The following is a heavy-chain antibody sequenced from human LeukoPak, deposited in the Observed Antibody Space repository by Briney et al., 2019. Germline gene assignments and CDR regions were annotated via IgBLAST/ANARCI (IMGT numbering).Heavy chain of an antibody. CDR1: GGSISSYY. V-gene: IGHV4-4*07. Sequence: SETLSLTCTVSGGSISSYYWSWIRQPAGKWLEWIGRIYTSGSTNYNPSLKSRVTMSVDTSKNQFSLKLSSVTAADTAVYYCARDRWDLYYYYYYGMDVWGQGTTVTVSS. CDR2: IYTSGST. CDR3: ARDRWDLYYYYYYGMDV. D-gene: IGHD1-26*01. J-gene: IGHJ6*02.